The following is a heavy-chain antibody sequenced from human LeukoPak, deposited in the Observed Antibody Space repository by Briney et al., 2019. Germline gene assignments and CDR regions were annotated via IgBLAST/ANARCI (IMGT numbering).Heavy chain of an antibody. CDR2: IKQDGSER. J-gene: IGHJ4*02. D-gene: IGHD5-12*01. Sequence: GGSLRLSCTASGFIFSRYWMSWVRQAPGKGQEWVAKIKQDGSERYYVHSVEGRFTISRDNAKNSLYLQMNSLRADDTAVYYCAKGGVATTTVDYWGRGTLVTVSS. CDR3: AKGGVATTTVDY. CDR1: GFIFSRYW. V-gene: IGHV3-7*01.